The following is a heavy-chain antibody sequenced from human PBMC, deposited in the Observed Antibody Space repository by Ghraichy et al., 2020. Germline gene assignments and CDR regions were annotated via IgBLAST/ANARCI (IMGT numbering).Heavy chain of an antibody. V-gene: IGHV4-34*01. D-gene: IGHD2-15*01. CDR2: INHSGST. CDR1: GGSFSGYY. Sequence: SQTLSLTCAVYGGSFSGYYWSWIRQPPGKGLEWIGEINHSGSTNYNPSLKSRVTISVDTSKNQFSLKLSSVTAADTAVYYCARLYSEVYYFDYWGQGTLVTVSS. J-gene: IGHJ4*02. CDR3: ARLYSEVYYFDY.